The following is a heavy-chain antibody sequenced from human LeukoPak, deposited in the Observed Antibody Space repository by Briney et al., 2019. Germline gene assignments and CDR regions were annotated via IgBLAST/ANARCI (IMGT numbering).Heavy chain of an antibody. CDR1: GYSFTSYW. J-gene: IGHJ4*02. D-gene: IGHD2-2*02. CDR3: ARYLGYCSSTSCYKWSGENYYFDY. V-gene: IGHV5-51*01. Sequence: GESLKISCKGSGYSFTSYWIGWGRQLPAEGLEGMGIIYRGDSDTRYSPSFQGQVTISADKSISTAYLQWSSLKASDTAMYYCARYLGYCSSTSCYKWSGENYYFDYWGQGTLVTVSS. CDR2: IYRGDSDT.